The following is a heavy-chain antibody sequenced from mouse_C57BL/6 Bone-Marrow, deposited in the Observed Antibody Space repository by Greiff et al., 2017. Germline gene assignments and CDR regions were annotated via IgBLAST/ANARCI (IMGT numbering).Heavy chain of an antibody. Sequence: QVQLQQPGAELVKPGASVKLSCKASGYTFTSYWMHWVKQRPGQGLEWIGMIHPKSGSTNYNEKFKSKATLTVDKSSSTAYMQLSSLTSEDSTVYYCARSGYGSSYLAWFAYWGQGTLVTVAA. V-gene: IGHV1-64*01. J-gene: IGHJ3*01. CDR2: IHPKSGST. CDR1: GYTFTSYW. D-gene: IGHD1-1*01. CDR3: ARSGYGSSYLAWFAY.